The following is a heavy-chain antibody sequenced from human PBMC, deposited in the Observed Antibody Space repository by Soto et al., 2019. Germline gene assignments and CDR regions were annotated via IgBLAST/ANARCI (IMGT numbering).Heavy chain of an antibody. J-gene: IGHJ5*02. V-gene: IGHV4-31*03. CDR1: GGSISSGGYY. CDR2: IYYSGST. D-gene: IGHD2-15*01. CDR3: AIYSEGRGWFDP. Sequence: QVQLQESGPGLVKPSQTLSLTCTVSGGSISSGGYYWSWIRQHPGKGLEWIGYIYYSGSTYYNPSLKSRVTISVDTSKNQFSLKLSSVTAADTTVYYCAIYSEGRGWFDPWGQGTLVTVSS.